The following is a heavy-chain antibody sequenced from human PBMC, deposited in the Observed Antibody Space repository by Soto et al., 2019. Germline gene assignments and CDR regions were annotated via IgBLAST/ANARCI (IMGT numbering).Heavy chain of an antibody. CDR3: ARDSAFDI. Sequence: GESLKISCAASGFTLRSYWMSWVRQAPGKGLEWVANIKQDGSEKYYVDSVKGRFTISRDNAKNSLYLQMNSLRAEDTAVYYCARDSAFDIWGQGTMVTVSS. CDR2: IKQDGSEK. J-gene: IGHJ3*02. CDR1: GFTLRSYW. V-gene: IGHV3-7*05.